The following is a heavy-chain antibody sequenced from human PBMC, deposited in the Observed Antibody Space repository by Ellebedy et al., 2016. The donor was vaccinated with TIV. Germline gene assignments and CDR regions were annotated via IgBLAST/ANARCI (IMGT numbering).Heavy chain of an antibody. Sequence: PGGSLRLSCAVSGFTFSDHYMDWVRLAPGKGPEWVGRSRNKAKSYTTDYAASVKGRFIISRDDSKNSLYLQMNSLKTEDTAIYYCARDTTSDYWGQGALVTVSS. CDR2: SRNKAKSYTT. V-gene: IGHV3-72*01. J-gene: IGHJ4*02. CDR1: GFTFSDHY. CDR3: ARDTTSDY. D-gene: IGHD1-1*01.